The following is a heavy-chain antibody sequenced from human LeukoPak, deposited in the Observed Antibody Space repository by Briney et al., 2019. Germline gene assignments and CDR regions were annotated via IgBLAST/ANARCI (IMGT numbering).Heavy chain of an antibody. CDR3: ASALSSSWPNSDY. Sequence: SETLSLTCTVSGGSISSSSYYWGWIRQPPGKGLEWIGTIYHGGSTYYNPSLKSRVTISVDTSKNQFSLKLSSVTAADTAVYYCASALSSSWPNSDYWGQGTLVTVSS. D-gene: IGHD6-13*01. J-gene: IGHJ4*02. CDR2: IYHGGST. V-gene: IGHV4-39*01. CDR1: GGSISSSSYY.